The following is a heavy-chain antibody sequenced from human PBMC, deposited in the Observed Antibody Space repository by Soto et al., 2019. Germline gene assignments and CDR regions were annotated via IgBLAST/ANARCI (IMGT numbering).Heavy chain of an antibody. V-gene: IGHV3-74*01. CDR3: ARDLPEVMNTGEHNLFDY. Sequence: GGSLRLSCAASGFIFSSHWMHWVRQDPVRGLVWVARIKSDGSSTAYADSVKGRFTISRDNAKNTLYLQMNSLRVEDTAVYYYARDLPEVMNTGEHNLFDYWGQRTLVTVSS. CDR2: IKSDGSST. D-gene: IGHD4-17*01. CDR1: GFIFSSHW. J-gene: IGHJ4*02.